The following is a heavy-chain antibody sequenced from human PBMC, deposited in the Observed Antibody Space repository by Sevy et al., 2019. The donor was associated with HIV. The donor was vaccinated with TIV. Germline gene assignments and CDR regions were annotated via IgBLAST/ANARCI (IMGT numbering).Heavy chain of an antibody. CDR1: GGSISSSTNY. D-gene: IGHD2-8*02. V-gene: IGHV4-39*01. CDR3: ARLLHWSSYCFDS. J-gene: IGHJ4*02. Sequence: SETLSLTCTVSGGSISSSTNYWGWIRQPPGKGLEWIGSIYYSGRTYYNPSLKSRVTISVDTSKNQFSLKLSSVPAADTAVYYCARLLHWSSYCFDSWRQGTLVTVSS. CDR2: IYYSGRT.